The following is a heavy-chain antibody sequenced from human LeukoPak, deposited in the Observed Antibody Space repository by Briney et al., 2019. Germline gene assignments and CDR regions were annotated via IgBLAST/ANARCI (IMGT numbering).Heavy chain of an antibody. Sequence: GGSLRLSCAASGFTFSSYAMSWVRQAPGKGLEWVAVISYDGSNKYYADSVKGRFTISRDNSKNTLYLQMNSLRAEDTAVYYCAKDRGEGGWRPIPYYWGQGTLVTVSS. CDR2: ISYDGSNK. CDR3: AKDRGEGGWRPIPYY. V-gene: IGHV3-30*18. CDR1: GFTFSSYA. J-gene: IGHJ4*02. D-gene: IGHD3-10*01.